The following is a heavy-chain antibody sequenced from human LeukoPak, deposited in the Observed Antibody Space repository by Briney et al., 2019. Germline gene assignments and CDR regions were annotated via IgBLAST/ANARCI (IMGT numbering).Heavy chain of an antibody. V-gene: IGHV3-30*18. CDR1: GFTFSSYG. D-gene: IGHD3-10*01. CDR3: AKGDHYYGSGSYYKGVDV. Sequence: GGSLRLSCAASGFTFSSYGMHWARQAPGKGLEWVAVISYDGSNKYYADSVKGRFTTSRDNSKNTLYLQMNSLRAEDTAVYYCAKGDHYYGSGSYYKGVDVWGKGTTVTVSS. CDR2: ISYDGSNK. J-gene: IGHJ6*04.